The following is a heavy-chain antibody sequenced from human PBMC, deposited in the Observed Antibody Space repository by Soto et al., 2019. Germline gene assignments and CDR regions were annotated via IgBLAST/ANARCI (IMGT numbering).Heavy chain of an antibody. CDR1: GYSFTSYW. Sequence: GESLKISCKGSGYSFTSYWIGWVRQMPGKGLEWMGIIYPGDSDTRYSPSFQGQVTISADKSISTAYLQWSSLKASDTAMYYCARLYLSTRIVVVPLRENWFDPWGQGTLVTVSS. CDR2: IYPGDSDT. V-gene: IGHV5-51*01. D-gene: IGHD3-22*01. J-gene: IGHJ5*02. CDR3: ARLYLSTRIVVVPLRENWFDP.